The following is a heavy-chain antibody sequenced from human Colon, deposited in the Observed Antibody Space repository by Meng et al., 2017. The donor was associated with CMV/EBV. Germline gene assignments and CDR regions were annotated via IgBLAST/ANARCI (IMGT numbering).Heavy chain of an antibody. CDR1: GGSISSSSYY. CDR3: ARDYYGSGSYYY. J-gene: IGHJ4*02. CDR2: IYYSGST. V-gene: IGHV4-39*07. D-gene: IGHD3-10*01. Sequence: SQTLSLTCTVSGGSISSSSYYWGWIRQPPGKGLEWIGSIYYSGSTYYNPSLKSRVTISVDTSKNQFSLKLSSVTAADTAVYYCARDYYGSGSYYYWGQGTLVTVSS.